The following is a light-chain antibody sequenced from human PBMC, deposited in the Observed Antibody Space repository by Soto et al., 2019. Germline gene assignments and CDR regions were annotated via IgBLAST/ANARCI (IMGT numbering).Light chain of an antibody. CDR1: QGISSY. Sequence: DIPLTQSPSFLSASVGDRVTITCRASQGISSYLAWFQQKPGKAPKVLIYAASTLQSGVPSRFSGSGSGTEFTLTISSLQPEDFATYYCHQLNTYPWTFGQGTKVEFK. V-gene: IGKV1-9*01. J-gene: IGKJ1*01. CDR2: AAS. CDR3: HQLNTYPWT.